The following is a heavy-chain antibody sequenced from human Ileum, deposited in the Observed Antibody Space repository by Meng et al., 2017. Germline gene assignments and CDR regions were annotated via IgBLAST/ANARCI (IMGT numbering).Heavy chain of an antibody. CDR2: ISWNSGSI. D-gene: IGHD5-24*01. CDR3: VKDMGSAGSRDAFDV. J-gene: IGHJ3*01. Sequence: GGSLRLSCAASGFIFENYAMQWVRQAPGKGLEWVSGISWNSGSIDYAESVKGRFTISRDNAKNALYLQMNSLRPEDTALYYCVKDMGSAGSRDAFDVWGQGTKVTVSS. V-gene: IGHV3-9*01. CDR1: GFIFENYA.